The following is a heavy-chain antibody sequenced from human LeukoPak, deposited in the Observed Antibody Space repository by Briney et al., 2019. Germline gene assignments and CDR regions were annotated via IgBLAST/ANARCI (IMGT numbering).Heavy chain of an antibody. CDR3: ASLEGGPSDGR. CDR2: IYCGGTT. Sequence: PGGSLRLSCEVSGFPVRSRYMTWVRQPPGKGLECVAVIYCGGTTYHIDSVKGRFTISRDISKSTMYLEMNNLRVEDTAIYYCASLEGGPSDGRWGQGTLVTVSS. J-gene: IGHJ4*02. V-gene: IGHV3-53*01. D-gene: IGHD3-3*01. CDR1: GFPVRSRY.